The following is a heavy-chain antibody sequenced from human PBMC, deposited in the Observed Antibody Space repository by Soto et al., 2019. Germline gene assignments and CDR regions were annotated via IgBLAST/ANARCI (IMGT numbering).Heavy chain of an antibody. CDR2: IYYSGSS. V-gene: IGHV4-31*03. J-gene: IGHJ5*02. D-gene: IGHD2-15*01. CDR3: TRENIVVGGRIPFDP. CDR1: GGSISSGGYY. Sequence: HVQLQESGPGLVKPSQTLSLTCTVSGGSISSGGYYWSWIRQHPGKGLEWIGYIYYSGSSYYNPSLKSRVTILVNTSNNQFSLKLSSVTAADTAVYYCTRENIVVGGRIPFDPWGQGILVTVSS.